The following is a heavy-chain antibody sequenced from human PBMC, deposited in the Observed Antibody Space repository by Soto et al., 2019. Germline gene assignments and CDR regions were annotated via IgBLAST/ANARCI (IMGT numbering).Heavy chain of an antibody. CDR1: GASISRDH. J-gene: IGHJ4*02. V-gene: IGHV4-59*08. Sequence: QVQLQESGPGLVKPSETLSLTCTVSGASISRDHWNWIRQPPGKGLEWIGDYSGSTNYNPSLKSRVTISEDTSKNQFSLKRSFGTAANTAVYLWLTYTWGGGGRGYWGQGTLVTVSS. CDR3: LTYTWGGGGRGY. D-gene: IGHD3-16*01. CDR2: YSGST.